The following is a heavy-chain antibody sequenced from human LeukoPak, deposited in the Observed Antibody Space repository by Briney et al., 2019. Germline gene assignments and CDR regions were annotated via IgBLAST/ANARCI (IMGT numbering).Heavy chain of an antibody. CDR3: ASVPTQQLYYYYYYGMDV. J-gene: IGHJ6*02. V-gene: IGHV1-46*01. Sequence: ASVKVSCKASGYTFTGYYMHWVRQAPGQGLEWMGIINPSGGSTSYAQKFQGRVTMTRDTSTSTVYMELNSLRAEDTAVYYCASVPTQQLYYYYYYGMDVWGQGTTVTVSS. D-gene: IGHD6-13*01. CDR2: INPSGGST. CDR1: GYTFTGYY.